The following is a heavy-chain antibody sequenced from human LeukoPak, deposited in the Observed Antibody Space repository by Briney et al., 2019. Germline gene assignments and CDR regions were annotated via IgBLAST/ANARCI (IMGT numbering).Heavy chain of an antibody. CDR3: ARDRDSGYDSYYYYGMDV. J-gene: IGHJ6*02. CDR1: GGTFSSYA. D-gene: IGHD5-12*01. Sequence: GASVKLSCKASGGTFSSYATSWVRQAPGQGLEWMGRIIPIFGIANYAQKFQGRVTITADKSTSTTYMELSSLRSEDTAVYYCARDRDSGYDSYYYYGMDVWGQGTTVTVSS. V-gene: IGHV1-69*04. CDR2: IIPIFGIA.